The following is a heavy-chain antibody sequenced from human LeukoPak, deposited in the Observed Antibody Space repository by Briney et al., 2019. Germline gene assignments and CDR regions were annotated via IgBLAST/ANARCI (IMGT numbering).Heavy chain of an antibody. CDR2: IKQDGSEK. CDR3: ARDGPAGSGWYYHYYYGMDV. V-gene: IGHV3-7*01. J-gene: IGHJ6*02. Sequence: PGGSLRLSCAAAGFTFSDYWMSWVRQAPGKGLEWVANIKQDGSEKYYVDSVKGRFTISRDNAKNSLYLQMNSLRAEDTAVYYCARDGPAGSGWYYHYYYGMDVWGQGTTVTVSS. D-gene: IGHD6-19*01. CDR1: GFTFSDYW.